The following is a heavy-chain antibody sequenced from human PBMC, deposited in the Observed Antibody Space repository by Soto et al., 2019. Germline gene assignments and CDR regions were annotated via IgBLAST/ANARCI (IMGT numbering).Heavy chain of an antibody. CDR2: ISGSGGST. CDR3: AYRRTPFDS. D-gene: IGHD3-16*02. CDR1: GFTFSSYA. V-gene: IGHV3-23*01. Sequence: EVQLLESGGGLVQPGGSLRLSCAASGFTFSSYAMSWVRQAPGKGLEWVSAISGSGGSTYYADSVKGRFTISRDNSKNPLYLQLSSLRAEDTAVYYCAYRRTPFDSWGQGTLVTVSS. J-gene: IGHJ4*02.